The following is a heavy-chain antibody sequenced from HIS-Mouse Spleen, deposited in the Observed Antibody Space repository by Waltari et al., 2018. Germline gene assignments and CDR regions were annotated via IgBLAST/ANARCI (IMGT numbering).Heavy chain of an antibody. D-gene: IGHD7-27*01. J-gene: IGHJ2*01. CDR3: ARSVRWGSGRYCDL. V-gene: IGHV1-2*02. CDR1: GYTFTGYY. Sequence: QVQLVQSGAEVKKPGASVKVSCKASGYTFTGYYMHWVRQAPGQGLEWMGWINPNSGGTNYAQKFQGRVTMTRDTCISTAYMELSRLRADETAVYYCARSVRWGSGRYCDLWGRGTLVTVSS. CDR2: INPNSGGT.